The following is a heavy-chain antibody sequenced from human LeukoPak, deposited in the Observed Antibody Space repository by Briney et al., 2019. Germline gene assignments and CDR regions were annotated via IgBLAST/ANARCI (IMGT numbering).Heavy chain of an antibody. V-gene: IGHV3-48*01. Sequence: GALILSCAASGFTFSTYSMNWVRQAPGKGLEWVSYITGRSTTIYYADSVKGRFTISRDNAKNSLYLQMSNLRAEDTAVYFCARGGGLDVWGQGATVTVSS. D-gene: IGHD3-16*01. CDR3: ARGGGLDV. J-gene: IGHJ6*02. CDR1: GFTFSTYS. CDR2: ITGRSTTI.